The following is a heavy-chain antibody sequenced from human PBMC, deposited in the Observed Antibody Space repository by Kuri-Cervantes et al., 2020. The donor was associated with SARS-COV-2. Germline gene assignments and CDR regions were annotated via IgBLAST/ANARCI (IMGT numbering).Heavy chain of an antibody. CDR2: ISGSGGST. CDR3: AKDRRGSGPFDY. V-gene: IGHV3-23*01. Sequence: GESLKISCAASGFTFSSYAMSWVRQAPGKGLEWVSAISGSGGSTYYADSVKGRFTISGDNSKNTLYLQMNSLRAEDTAVYYCAKDRRGSGPFDYWGQGTLVTVSS. D-gene: IGHD3-10*01. J-gene: IGHJ4*02. CDR1: GFTFSSYA.